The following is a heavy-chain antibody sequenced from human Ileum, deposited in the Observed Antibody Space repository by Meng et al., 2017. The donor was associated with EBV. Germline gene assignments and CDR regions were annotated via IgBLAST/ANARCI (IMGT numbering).Heavy chain of an antibody. D-gene: IGHD6-13*01. CDR3: AIYAVEAAGQDY. CDR1: GGASSSGFYY. CDR2: CSGGT. Sequence: QWQLPEWGPGLSKPSPTPFPTCAGSGGASSSGFYYWSWIRRPPGKGLEWIGCSGGTYYNPSLKSRLTISVDTSKNQFSLKLDSVTAADTAVYYCAIYAVEAAGQDYWGQGTLVTVSS. J-gene: IGHJ4*02. V-gene: IGHV4-30-4*01.